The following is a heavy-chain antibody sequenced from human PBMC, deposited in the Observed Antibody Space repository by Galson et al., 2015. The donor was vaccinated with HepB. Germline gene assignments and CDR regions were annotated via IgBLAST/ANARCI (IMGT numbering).Heavy chain of an antibody. CDR3: AKPGYDILTGYSQGNFDY. J-gene: IGHJ4*02. V-gene: IGHV3-23*01. CDR1: GFTFSSYA. CDR2: ISGSGGST. Sequence: SLRLSCAASGFTFSSYAMSWVRQAPGKGLEWVSAISGSGGSTYYADSVKGRFTISRDNSKNTLYLQMNSLRAEDTAVYYCAKPGYDILTGYSQGNFDYWGQGTLVTVSS. D-gene: IGHD3-9*01.